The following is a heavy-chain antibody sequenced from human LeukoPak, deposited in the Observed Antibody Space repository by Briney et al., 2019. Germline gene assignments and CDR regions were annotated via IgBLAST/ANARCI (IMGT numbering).Heavy chain of an antibody. CDR1: GYTFTSYA. Sequence: ASVKVSCKASGYTFTSYAMNWVRQAPGQGLEWMGWINTNTGNPTYAQGFTGRFVFSLDTSVSTAYLQISSLKAEDTAVYYCARDLRSSSWKQIADDAFDIWGQGTMVTVSS. V-gene: IGHV7-4-1*02. J-gene: IGHJ3*02. CDR3: ARDLRSSSWKQIADDAFDI. CDR2: INTNTGNP. D-gene: IGHD6-13*01.